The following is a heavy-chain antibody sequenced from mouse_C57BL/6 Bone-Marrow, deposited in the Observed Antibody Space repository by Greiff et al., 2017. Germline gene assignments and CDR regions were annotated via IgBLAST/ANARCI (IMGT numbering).Heavy chain of an antibody. CDR1: GYTFTSYW. CDR3: ALWYFYAMDY. D-gene: IGHD1-1*02. J-gene: IGHJ4*01. Sequence: QVQLQQPGAELVRPGSSVKLSCKASGYTFTSYWMDWVKQRPGQGLEWIGNIYPSDSETHYNQKFKDKATLTVDKSSSTAYMQLSSLTSEDSAVYYCALWYFYAMDYWGQGTSVTGSS. CDR2: IYPSDSET. V-gene: IGHV1-61*01.